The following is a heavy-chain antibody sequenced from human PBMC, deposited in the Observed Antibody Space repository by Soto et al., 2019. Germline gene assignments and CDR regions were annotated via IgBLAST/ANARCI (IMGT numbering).Heavy chain of an antibody. J-gene: IGHJ6*02. CDR3: ASSVIVVVPAAMGEDYSNYYYYGMDV. Sequence: QVQLVQSGAEVKKPGSSVKVSCKASGGTFSSYAISWVRQAPGQGLEWMGGIIPIFGKANYAQKFQGRVTITADESTSTPYMELRSLRSEDTAVYYCASSVIVVVPAAMGEDYSNYYYYGMDVWGQGTTVTVSS. CDR2: IIPIFGKA. D-gene: IGHD2-2*01. CDR1: GGTFSSYA. V-gene: IGHV1-69*01.